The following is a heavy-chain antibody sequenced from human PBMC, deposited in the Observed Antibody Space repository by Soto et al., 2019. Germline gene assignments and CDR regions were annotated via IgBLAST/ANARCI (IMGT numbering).Heavy chain of an antibody. Sequence: EVQLVESGGGLVKPGGSLRLSCAASGFTFSSYSLNWVRQAPGKGLEWVSGISSSGSYRYYADSVEGRFTISRDNAKDSLYLQMNSLRAEDTAIYYCARDRGRDDSSFQHWGQGTLVTVSS. CDR1: GFTFSSYS. J-gene: IGHJ1*01. CDR2: ISSSGSYR. D-gene: IGHD6-6*01. CDR3: ARDRGRDDSSFQH. V-gene: IGHV3-21*01.